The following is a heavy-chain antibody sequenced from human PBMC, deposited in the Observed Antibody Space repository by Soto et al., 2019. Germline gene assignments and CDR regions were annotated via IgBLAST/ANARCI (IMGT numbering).Heavy chain of an antibody. CDR1: GFTFSDYP. Sequence: QVQLVESGGGVVQPGRSLSLSCAASGFTFSDYPMHWVRQAPGTGLEWVAVISYDGRVKYYVDSVKGRFTISREDSKNTLYLQMNSLRVDDTAVYYCARDFIVGSPDYFDYWGQGTLVTVSS. V-gene: IGHV3-30*04. D-gene: IGHD1-26*01. J-gene: IGHJ4*02. CDR3: ARDFIVGSPDYFDY. CDR2: ISYDGRVK.